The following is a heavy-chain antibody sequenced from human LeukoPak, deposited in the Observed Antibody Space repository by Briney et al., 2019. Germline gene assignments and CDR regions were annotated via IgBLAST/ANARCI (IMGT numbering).Heavy chain of an antibody. Sequence: GGSLRLSCAASGFTFSSYSMNWVRQAPGKGLEWVSYISSSSSTIYYADSVKGRFTISRDNAKNSLYLQMNSLRAEDTALYYCARDQYSRSWYFVSPGGYWGQGTLVTVSS. CDR1: GFTFSSYS. CDR3: ARDQYSRSWYFVSPGGY. J-gene: IGHJ4*02. CDR2: ISSSSSTI. V-gene: IGHV3-48*04. D-gene: IGHD6-13*01.